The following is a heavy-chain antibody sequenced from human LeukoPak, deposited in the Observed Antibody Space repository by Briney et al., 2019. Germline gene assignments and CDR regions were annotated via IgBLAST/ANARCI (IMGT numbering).Heavy chain of an antibody. D-gene: IGHD2-2*01. J-gene: IGHJ4*02. V-gene: IGHV4-30-2*01. CDR3: ARYALYCSSTSCYLTNFDY. CDR1: GGSISSGGYY. Sequence: SQTLSLTCTVSGGSISSGGYYWSWIRQPPGKGLEWIGYIYHSGSTYYNPSLKSRVTISVDRSKNQFSLKLSSVTAADTAVYYCARYALYCSSTSCYLTNFDYWGQGTLVTVSS. CDR2: IYHSGST.